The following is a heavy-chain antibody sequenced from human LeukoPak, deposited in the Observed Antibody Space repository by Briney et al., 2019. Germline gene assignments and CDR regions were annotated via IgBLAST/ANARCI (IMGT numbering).Heavy chain of an antibody. D-gene: IGHD3-10*01. CDR2: IYSGGST. Sequence: GGSLGLSCAASGFTVSSNYMSWVRQAPGKGLEWVSVIYSGGSTYYADSVKGRFTISRDNSKNTLYLQMNSLRAEDTAVYYRARGMIRGVMDDYWGQGTLVTVSS. CDR3: ARGMIRGVMDDY. V-gene: IGHV3-53*01. CDR1: GFTVSSNY. J-gene: IGHJ4*02.